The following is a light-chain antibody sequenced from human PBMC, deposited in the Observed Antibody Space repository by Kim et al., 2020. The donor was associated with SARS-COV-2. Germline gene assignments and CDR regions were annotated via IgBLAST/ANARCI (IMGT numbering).Light chain of an antibody. CDR1: QTISNH. CDR3: QQSYSTPLT. CDR2: TAS. J-gene: IGKJ4*01. V-gene: IGKV1-39*01. Sequence: DIQMTQSPSSLSASVGERVTITCRASQTISNHLNWYQQRPGKAPKLLIYTASSLQSGVPSRFSGSGSGTDFTLTVSSLQPEDFATYYCQQSYSTPLTFGGGTKVDIK.